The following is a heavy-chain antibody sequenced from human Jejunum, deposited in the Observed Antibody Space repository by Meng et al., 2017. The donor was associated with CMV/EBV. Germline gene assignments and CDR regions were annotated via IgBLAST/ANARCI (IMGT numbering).Heavy chain of an antibody. CDR3: ARGRSTRTTSYEGAFGY. Sequence: NSLNWGRCLRQPPGKGLEWVVKVSPTASSNYNPSLKSRLSIFLDSSKNQFSLQLWSLTAADTAVYFCARGRSTRTTSYEGAFGYWGQGILVTSPQ. CDR1: NSLNW. J-gene: IGHJ4*02. CDR2: VSPTASS. V-gene: IGHV4-4*01. D-gene: IGHD1-26*01.